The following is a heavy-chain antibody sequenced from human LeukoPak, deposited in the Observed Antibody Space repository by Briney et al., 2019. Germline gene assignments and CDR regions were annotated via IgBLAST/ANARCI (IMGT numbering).Heavy chain of an antibody. CDR1: GYTSSNYD. CDR2: MNPNSGNT. Sequence: GASVKVSCKASGYTSSNYDIIWVRQATGQGLEWMGWMNPNSGNTGYTQNFQGRVTMTRNTSISTAYMDLSSLRSEDTAVYYCARGVKGQQLGYWGQGTLVTVSS. J-gene: IGHJ4*02. D-gene: IGHD6-13*01. CDR3: ARGVKGQQLGY. V-gene: IGHV1-8*01.